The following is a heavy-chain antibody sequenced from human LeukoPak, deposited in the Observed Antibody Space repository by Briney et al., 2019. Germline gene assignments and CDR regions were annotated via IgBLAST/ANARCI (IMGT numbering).Heavy chain of an antibody. D-gene: IGHD3-22*01. V-gene: IGHV4-4*02. J-gene: IGHJ4*02. Sequence: SGSLSLTCAVSGGSISSSNWWSWVSQPPGKGLEWIGEIYHSGSTNYNPSLKSRFTISVDKAKNQFSLKLSPVTAADTAVYYCARDYYDSSGYYSGIDYWGQGTLVTVSS. CDR2: IYHSGST. CDR1: GGSISSSNW. CDR3: ARDYYDSSGYYSGIDY.